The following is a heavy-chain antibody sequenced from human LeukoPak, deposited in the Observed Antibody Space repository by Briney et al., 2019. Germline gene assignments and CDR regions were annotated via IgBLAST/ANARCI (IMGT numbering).Heavy chain of an antibody. J-gene: IGHJ4*02. Sequence: SETLSLTCAVYGGSFSGYYWSCIRQPPGKGLEWIGEINHSGSTNYNPSLKSRVTISVDTSKNQFSLKLSSVTAADTAVYYCASGGGYWMPGVDYWGQGTLVTVSS. CDR3: ASGGGYWMPGVDY. D-gene: IGHD1-26*01. CDR1: GGSFSGYY. CDR2: INHSGST. V-gene: IGHV4-34*01.